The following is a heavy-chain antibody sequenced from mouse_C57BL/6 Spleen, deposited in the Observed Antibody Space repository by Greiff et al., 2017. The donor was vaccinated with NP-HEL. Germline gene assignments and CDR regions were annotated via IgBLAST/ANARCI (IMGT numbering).Heavy chain of an antibody. CDR2: IDPEDGAT. Sequence: VQLQQSGAELVKPGASVKLSCTASGFNIKDYYMHWVKQRTEQGLEWIGRIDPEDGATKYAPKFPGKATITADTSSNTAYLQLSSLTSEDTAVYYCARMSNYVGYYFDYWGQGTTLTVSS. J-gene: IGHJ2*01. CDR1: GFNIKDYY. CDR3: ARMSNYVGYYFDY. D-gene: IGHD2-5*01. V-gene: IGHV14-2*01.